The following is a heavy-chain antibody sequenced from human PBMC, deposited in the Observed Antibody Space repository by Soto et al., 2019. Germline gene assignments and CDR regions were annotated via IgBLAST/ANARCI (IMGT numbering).Heavy chain of an antibody. J-gene: IGHJ4*02. CDR2: INAGNGDT. D-gene: IGHD3-22*01. Sequence: GASVKGSCKAAGYSFTSDPMHWVRQAPGQGLEWMGWINAGNGDTKYSQKFQGRVTITRDTSAITAYMELSSLRSEDTAVYYCARDWTHYDSSGPGDYWGQGTLVTVSS. CDR3: ARDWTHYDSSGPGDY. CDR1: GYSFTSDP. V-gene: IGHV1-3*01.